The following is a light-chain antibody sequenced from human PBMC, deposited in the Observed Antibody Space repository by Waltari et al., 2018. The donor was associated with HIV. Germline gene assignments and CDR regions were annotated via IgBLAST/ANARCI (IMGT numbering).Light chain of an antibody. J-gene: IGKJ1*01. V-gene: IGKV4-1*01. CDR3: QQYYSTPLT. CDR1: QSIFYNSNSKNY. CDR2: WAS. Sequence: DIVMTQSPASLPVSLGERAAINCKSSQSIFYNSNSKNYLAWYQQKPGQPPRLLIYWASTRESGVPDRFSGSGSGTDFTLTIRSLQAEDVAVYYCQQYYSTPLTFGQGTKVEIK.